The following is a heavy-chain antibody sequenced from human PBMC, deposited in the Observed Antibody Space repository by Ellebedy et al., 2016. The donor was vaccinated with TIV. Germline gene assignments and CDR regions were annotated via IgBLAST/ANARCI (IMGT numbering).Heavy chain of an antibody. CDR1: GFSFRSYW. J-gene: IGHJ5*02. CDR2: LRQDGDEK. D-gene: IGHD3-10*01. V-gene: IGHV3-7*01. CDR3: AKVLFAFGEFESPFDP. Sequence: GESLKISCVASGFSFRSYWMSWVRQAPGKGLEWVANLRQDGDEKYYVDSVKGRFTVSRDNSKNTLTLQMNSLRPEDTAVYYCAKVLFAFGEFESPFDPWGQGTLVIVSS.